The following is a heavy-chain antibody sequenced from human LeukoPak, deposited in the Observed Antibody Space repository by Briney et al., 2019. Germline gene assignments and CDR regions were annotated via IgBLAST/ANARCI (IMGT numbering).Heavy chain of an antibody. V-gene: IGHV1-3*01. CDR2: MNAGNGNT. J-gene: IGHJ6*03. CDR3: ARERGTSGSNRDFYYYYCMDV. Sequence: ASVKVSCKASGYIFTDYAIHWLRQAPGQRPEWMGWMNAGNGNTKYSQKFQGRITLIRDTSAATAYMELSSLRHDDLAVYYCARERGTSGSNRDFYYYYCMDVWGKGTTVTVSS. CDR1: GYIFTDYA. D-gene: IGHD2-15*01.